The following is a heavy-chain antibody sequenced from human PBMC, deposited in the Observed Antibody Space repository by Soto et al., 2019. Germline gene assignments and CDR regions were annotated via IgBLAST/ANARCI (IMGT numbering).Heavy chain of an antibody. CDR1: GGSVSSGSYY. Sequence: TSETLSLTCTVSGGSVSSGSYYWSWIRQPPGKGLEWIGYIYYSGSTNYNPSLKSRVTISVDTSKNTLYLQMNSLRAEDTAVYYCARDYYDSCGCEYWGQGTQVTVSS. V-gene: IGHV4-61*01. J-gene: IGHJ4*02. CDR2: IYYSGST. CDR3: ARDYYDSCGCEY. D-gene: IGHD3-22*01.